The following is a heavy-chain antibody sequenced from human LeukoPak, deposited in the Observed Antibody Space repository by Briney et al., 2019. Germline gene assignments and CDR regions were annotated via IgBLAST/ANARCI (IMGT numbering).Heavy chain of an antibody. J-gene: IGHJ4*02. CDR3: ARQDMVATASPIDY. V-gene: IGHV4-39*01. CDR1: GGSISSTTYY. CDR2: IYYSGST. D-gene: IGHD5-12*01. Sequence: PSETLSLTCTVSGGSISSTTYYWGWIRQPPGKGLEWIASIYYSGSTNYRPSLKSRVTISVDTPKNQISLKLSSVTAADTAVYYCARQDMVATASPIDYWGQGTLVTVSS.